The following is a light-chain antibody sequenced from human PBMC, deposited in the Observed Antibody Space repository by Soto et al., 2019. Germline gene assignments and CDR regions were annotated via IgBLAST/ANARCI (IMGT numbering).Light chain of an antibody. CDR2: AAS. V-gene: IGKV3-20*01. CDR3: QHYVTSPLT. CDR1: QSVSATY. Sequence: EFVLTQSPGTLSLSPGERATLSCRGSQSVSATYLAWYQQKPGQAPRLLIYAASSRATGVPDRFSGSGSGTDFTLTISRLEPEDFAVYYCQHYVTSPLTFGGGTKADIK. J-gene: IGKJ4*01.